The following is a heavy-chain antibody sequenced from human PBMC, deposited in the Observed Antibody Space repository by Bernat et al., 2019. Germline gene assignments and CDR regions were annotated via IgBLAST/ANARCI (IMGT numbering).Heavy chain of an antibody. V-gene: IGHV3-33*01. D-gene: IGHD2-15*01. CDR1: GFTFSSYG. J-gene: IGHJ4*02. Sequence: QVQLVESGGGVVQPGRSLRLSCAASGFTFSSYGMHWVRQAPGKGLEWVAVIWYDGSNKYYADSVKGRFTISRDNSKNTLYLQMNSLRAEDTAVYYCAREGCSGGSCYLGYWGQGTLVTVSS. CDR3: AREGCSGGSCYLGY. CDR2: IWYDGSNK.